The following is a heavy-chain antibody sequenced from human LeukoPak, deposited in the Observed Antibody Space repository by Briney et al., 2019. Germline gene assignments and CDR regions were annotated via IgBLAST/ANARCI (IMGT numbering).Heavy chain of an antibody. V-gene: IGHV3-15*01. Sequence: GGSLRLSCAASRFTFSNAWMSWVRQAPGKGLEWVGRIKSKTDGGTTGYAAPVKGRFTISRDDSKNTLYLQMNSLKTEDTAVYYCTTTRLVRYIDYWGQGTLVTVSS. J-gene: IGHJ4*02. D-gene: IGHD6-19*01. CDR3: TTTRLVRYIDY. CDR1: RFTFSNAW. CDR2: IKSKTDGGTT.